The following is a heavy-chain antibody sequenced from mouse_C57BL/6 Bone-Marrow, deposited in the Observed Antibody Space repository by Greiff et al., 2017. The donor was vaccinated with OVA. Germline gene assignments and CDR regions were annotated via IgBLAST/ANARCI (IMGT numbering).Heavy chain of an antibody. CDR1: GYAFSSSW. CDR3: ARRLGNY. CDR2: IYPGDGDT. V-gene: IGHV1-82*01. J-gene: IGHJ2*01. D-gene: IGHD4-1*01. Sequence: QVQLQQSGPELVKPGASVKISCKASGYAFSSSWMNWVKQRPGKGLEGIGRIYPGDGDTNYNGKFKGKATLTADKSSSTAYMQLSSLTSEDSAVYFCARRLGNYWGQGTTLTVSS.